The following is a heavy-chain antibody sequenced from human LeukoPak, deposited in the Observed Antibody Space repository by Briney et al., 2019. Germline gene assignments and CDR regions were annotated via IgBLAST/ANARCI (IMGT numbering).Heavy chain of an antibody. Sequence: PGGSLRLSCAASGFTVSSNYMSWVRQAPGKGLEWVSVIYSGGSTYYADSVKGRFTISRDNSKNTLYLQMNNLRAEDTAVYYCAGPSSYGYGYFDYWGQGTLVTVSS. D-gene: IGHD5-18*01. V-gene: IGHV3-66*04. CDR3: AGPSSYGYGYFDY. J-gene: IGHJ4*02. CDR1: GFTVSSNY. CDR2: IYSGGST.